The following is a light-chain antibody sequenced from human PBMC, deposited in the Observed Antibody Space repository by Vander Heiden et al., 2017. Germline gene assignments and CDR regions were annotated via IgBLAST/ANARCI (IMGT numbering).Light chain of an antibody. Sequence: EILLTHSPATLSLSPRERATLSCRASQSVSSYLAWYQQKPGQAPRLLIYDASNRATGIPARFSGSGSGTDFTLTISSLEPEDFAVYYCQQRSNWPPITFGPGTKVDIK. J-gene: IGKJ3*01. V-gene: IGKV3-11*01. CDR3: QQRSNWPPIT. CDR1: QSVSSY. CDR2: DAS.